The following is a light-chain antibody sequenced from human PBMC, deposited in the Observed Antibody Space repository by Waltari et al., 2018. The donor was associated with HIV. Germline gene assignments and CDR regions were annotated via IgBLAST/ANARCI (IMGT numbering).Light chain of an antibody. CDR3: QSADSSASVI. CDR1: HLADHY. CDR2: KDS. J-gene: IGLJ2*01. Sequence: SYELTQPPSVSVSPGQTARTTCSADHLADHYAYCYQKRPGQAPVLVIDKDSERPSGIPERFSASSSGTTVTLTISGVQAEDEADYYCQSADSSASVIFGGGTKLTVL. V-gene: IGLV3-25*03.